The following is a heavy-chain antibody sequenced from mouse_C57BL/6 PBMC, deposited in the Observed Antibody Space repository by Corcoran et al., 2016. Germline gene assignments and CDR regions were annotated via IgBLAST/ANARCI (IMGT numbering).Heavy chain of an antibody. D-gene: IGHD1-1*01. CDR3: ASAVHYYGSSDWYFDV. CDR1: GFNIKDTY. J-gene: IGHJ1*03. CDR2: IDPANGET. Sequence: EVQLQQSGAELVKPGASVKLSCTASGFNIKDTYMHWVKQRTEQGLEWIGRIDPANGETKYAPKFQGKATITADTSSNTAYLQLSSLTSEDTGVSYWASAVHYYGSSDWYFDVWGTGTTVTVSS. V-gene: IGHV14-2*01.